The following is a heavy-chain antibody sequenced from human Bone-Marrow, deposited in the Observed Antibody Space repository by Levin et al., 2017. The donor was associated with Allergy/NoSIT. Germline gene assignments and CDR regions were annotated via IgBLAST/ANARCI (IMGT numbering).Heavy chain of an antibody. CDR2: ISYDGSNK. D-gene: IGHD3-10*01. J-gene: IGHJ3*02. CDR1: GFTFSSYG. Sequence: GGSLRLSCAASGFTFSSYGMHWVRQAPGKGLEWVAVISYDGSNKYYADSVKGRFTISRDNSKNTLYLQMNSLRAEDTAVYYCACYGSGRLENDAFDIWGQGTMVTVSS. V-gene: IGHV3-30*03. CDR3: ACYGSGRLENDAFDI.